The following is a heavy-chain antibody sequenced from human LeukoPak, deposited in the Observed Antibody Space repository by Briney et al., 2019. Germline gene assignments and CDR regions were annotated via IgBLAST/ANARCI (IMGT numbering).Heavy chain of an antibody. J-gene: IGHJ5*02. CDR3: ARDKDIVVVAPFDP. CDR2: ISSSSSYI. Sequence: PGGSLRLSCAASGFTFSSYSMNWVRQAPGKGLEWVSSISSSSSYIYYADSVKGRFTISRDNAKNSLYLQMNSLRAEDTAVYYCARDKDIVVVAPFDPWGQGTLVTVSS. CDR1: GFTFSSYS. D-gene: IGHD2-15*01. V-gene: IGHV3-21*01.